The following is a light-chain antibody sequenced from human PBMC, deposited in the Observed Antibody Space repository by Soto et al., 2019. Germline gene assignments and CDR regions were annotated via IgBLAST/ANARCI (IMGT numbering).Light chain of an antibody. CDR1: QSVTRNY. CDR3: QQHFGAPFT. CDR2: DAS. J-gene: IGKJ3*01. Sequence: EIVLTQSPGTLSLSPGERATLSCRASQSVTRNYLAWYQQKPGQAPRLLIHDASSRASGIPDRFTGSGSGTNFTLTISSLEPEDVAVYYCQQHFGAPFTFGPGTKVDIK. V-gene: IGKV3-20*01.